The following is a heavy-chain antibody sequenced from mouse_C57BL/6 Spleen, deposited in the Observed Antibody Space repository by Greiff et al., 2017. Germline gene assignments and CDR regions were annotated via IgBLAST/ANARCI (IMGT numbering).Heavy chain of an antibody. D-gene: IGHD3-2*02. CDR2: IYPGDGDT. CDR1: GYAFSSSW. V-gene: IGHV1-82*01. CDR3: AADSSGYVPFAY. J-gene: IGHJ3*01. Sequence: QVQLKQSGPELVKPGASVKISCKASGYAFSSSWMNWVKQRPGKGLEWIGRIYPGDGDTNYNGKFKGKATLTADKSSSTAYMQLSSLTSEDSAVYFCAADSSGYVPFAYWGQGTLVTVSA.